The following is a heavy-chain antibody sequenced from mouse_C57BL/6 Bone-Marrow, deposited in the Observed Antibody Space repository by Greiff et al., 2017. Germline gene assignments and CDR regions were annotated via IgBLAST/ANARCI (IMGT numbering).Heavy chain of an antibody. CDR1: GYAFSSYW. J-gene: IGHJ3*01. CDR2: IYPGDGDT. D-gene: IGHD2-5*01. V-gene: IGHV1-80*01. CDR3: ANHYSSSWFAY. Sequence: QVQLQQSGAELVKPGASVKISCKASGYAFSSYWMNWVKQRPGKGLEWIGQIYPGDGDTKYNGKFKGKATLTADKSSSTAYMQLSSLTSEDSAVYFCANHYSSSWFAYWGQGTLVTVSA.